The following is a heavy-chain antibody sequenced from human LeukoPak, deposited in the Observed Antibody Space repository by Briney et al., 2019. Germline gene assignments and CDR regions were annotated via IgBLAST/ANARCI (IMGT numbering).Heavy chain of an antibody. CDR3: ARVYGGNPRGY. D-gene: IGHD4-23*01. Sequence: GGSLRLSCAASGFTFTSYAMSWVRQAPGKGLEWVSYISSSGSTIYYADSVKGRFAISRDNAKNSLYLQMNSLRAEDTAVYYCARVYGGNPRGYWGQGTLVTVSS. V-gene: IGHV3-48*04. CDR1: GFTFTSYA. J-gene: IGHJ4*02. CDR2: ISSSGSTI.